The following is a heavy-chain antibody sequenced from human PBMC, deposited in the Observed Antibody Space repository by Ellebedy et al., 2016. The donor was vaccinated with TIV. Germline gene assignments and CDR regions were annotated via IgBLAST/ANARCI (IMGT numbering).Heavy chain of an antibody. V-gene: IGHV4-38-2*02. CDR1: GYSISRGYY. J-gene: IGHJ5*02. CDR2: IYHSGNT. CDR3: AKDALITTIIGRGGWFDP. Sequence: MPSETLSLTCTVSGYSISRGYYWGWIRQPPGKGLEWNGNIYHSGNTYYNPSLKNRVTISVDTSKNQFSLKLSSVTAADTAVYYCAKDALITTIIGRGGWFDPWGQGTLVTVSS. D-gene: IGHD3-22*01.